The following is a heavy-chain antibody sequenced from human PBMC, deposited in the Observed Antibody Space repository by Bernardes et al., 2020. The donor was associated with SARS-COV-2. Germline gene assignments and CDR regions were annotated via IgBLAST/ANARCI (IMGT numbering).Heavy chain of an antibody. J-gene: IGHJ4*02. D-gene: IGHD3-10*01. CDR3: ARDYFGSGSYTDF. Sequence: ASVKVSCKASGYTFTSYYIHWVRQAPGQGREWMGWINPNSGVTNYARKFQGRVTMTRDTSISTAYMELGRLRSDDTAMYYCARDYFGSGSYTDFWGQGTLVTVSS. V-gene: IGHV1-2*02. CDR1: GYTFTSYY. CDR2: INPNSGVT.